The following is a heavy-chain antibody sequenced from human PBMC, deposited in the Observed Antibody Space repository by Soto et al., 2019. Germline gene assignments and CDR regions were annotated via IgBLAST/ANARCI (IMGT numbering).Heavy chain of an antibody. V-gene: IGHV3-23*01. J-gene: IGHJ6*02. CDR3: AKGGSVRESPYYYDSRPGGFGMDV. D-gene: IGHD3-22*01. Sequence: EVQLLESGGDLVQPGGSLRLSCAASGFTFSSYAMSWVRQAPGKGLEWVSAISGSGGSTYYADSVKGRFTISRDNSKNTLYLQMNSLRAEDTAVYYCAKGGSVRESPYYYDSRPGGFGMDVWGQGTTVTVSS. CDR1: GFTFSSYA. CDR2: ISGSGGST.